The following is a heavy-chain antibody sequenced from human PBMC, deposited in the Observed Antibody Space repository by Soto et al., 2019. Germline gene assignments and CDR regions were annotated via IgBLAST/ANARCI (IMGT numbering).Heavy chain of an antibody. D-gene: IGHD3-10*01. J-gene: IGHJ6*02. V-gene: IGHV4-59*08. CDR3: ARWAFGGVGSYYYYGMDF. CDR2: IYYNGNT. CDR1: GGSITSYY. Sequence: SETLSLTCIVSGGSITSYYWSWIRQPPGKGLEWIGYIYYNGNTNYSPSLKSRVTISVDASKNQFSLKLSSVSAADTAVYYCARWAFGGVGSYYYYGMDFWGQGTTVTVSS.